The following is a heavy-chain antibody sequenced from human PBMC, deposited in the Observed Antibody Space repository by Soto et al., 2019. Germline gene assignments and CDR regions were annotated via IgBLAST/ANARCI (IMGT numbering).Heavy chain of an antibody. D-gene: IGHD6-6*01. CDR2: INPNGGST. CDR3: TRGLASGDY. V-gene: IGHV1-46*03. J-gene: IGHJ4*02. Sequence: QVQLVQPGAEVKKPGASVKFSCKASGYMFTNCYIHWVRQAPGQGLEWIGIINPNGGSTNYAQNFQGRVTMTRDTSTSTVYMDLSSLRSEDTAVYYCTRGLASGDYWGQGTLITVSS. CDR1: GYMFTNCY.